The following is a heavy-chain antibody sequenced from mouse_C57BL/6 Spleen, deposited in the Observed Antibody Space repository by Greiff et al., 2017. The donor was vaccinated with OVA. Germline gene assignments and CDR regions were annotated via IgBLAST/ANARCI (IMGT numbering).Heavy chain of an antibody. CDR2: IDPSDSYT. Sequence: QVQLQQPGAELVMPGASVKLSCKASGYTFTSYWMHWVKQRPGQGLEWIGEIDPSDSYTNYNQKFKGKSTLTVDKSSSTAYMQLSSLTSEDSAVYYCARKMDDGYPGAMDYWGQGTSVTVSS. D-gene: IGHD2-3*01. CDR3: ARKMDDGYPGAMDY. CDR1: GYTFTSYW. V-gene: IGHV1-69*01. J-gene: IGHJ4*01.